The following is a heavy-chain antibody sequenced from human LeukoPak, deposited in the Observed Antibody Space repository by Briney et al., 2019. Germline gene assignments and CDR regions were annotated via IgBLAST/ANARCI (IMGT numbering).Heavy chain of an antibody. CDR1: GFTFSSHN. CDR3: AKDQGFDYYDSSGYYLDY. D-gene: IGHD3-22*01. CDR2: ISGRGNYI. V-gene: IGHV3-21*01. Sequence: PGGSLRLSCAASGFTFSSHNMNWVRQAPGKGLEWVSSISGRGNYIFYADSVKGRFTISRDNAKNSLPLQMNSLRAEDTAVYYCAKDQGFDYYDSSGYYLDYWGQGTLVTVSS. J-gene: IGHJ4*02.